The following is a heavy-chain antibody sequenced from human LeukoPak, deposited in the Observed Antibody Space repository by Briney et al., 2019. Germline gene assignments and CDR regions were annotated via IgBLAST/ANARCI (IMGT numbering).Heavy chain of an antibody. D-gene: IGHD3-16*02. CDR3: ARDLLSWNGMDV. J-gene: IGHJ6*02. V-gene: IGHV3-23*01. CDR2: ISGSGGST. Sequence: GGSLRLSCAASGFTFSSYAMSWVRQAPGKGLEWVSAISGSGGSTYYADSVKGRFTISRDNSKNTLYLQMNSLRAEDTAVYYCARDLLSWNGMDVWGQGTTVTVSS. CDR1: GFTFSSYA.